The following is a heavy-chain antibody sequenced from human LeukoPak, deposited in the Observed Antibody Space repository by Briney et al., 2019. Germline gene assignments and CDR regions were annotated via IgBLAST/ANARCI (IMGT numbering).Heavy chain of an antibody. V-gene: IGHV1-46*01. CDR2: INPSGGST. J-gene: IGHJ4*02. CDR3: ARDQGPRKQQLDYFDY. Sequence: ASLKVSCKASGYTFTSYYMHWVRQAPGQGLEWMGIINPSGGSTSYAQKFQGRVTMTRDMSTSTVYMELSSLRSEDTAVYYCARDQGPRKQQLDYFDYWGQGTLVTVSS. CDR1: GYTFTSYY. D-gene: IGHD6-13*01.